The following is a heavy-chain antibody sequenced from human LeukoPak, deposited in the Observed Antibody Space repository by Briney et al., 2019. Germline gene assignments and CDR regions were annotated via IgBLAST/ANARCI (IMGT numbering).Heavy chain of an antibody. CDR1: GFTFSSYG. V-gene: IGHV3-33*01. D-gene: IGHD3-9*01. CDR3: ARDKLRYFDWLSYWFGP. CDR2: IWYDGSNK. J-gene: IGHJ5*02. Sequence: GGSLRLSCAASGFTFSSYGMHWVRQAPGKGVEWGAVIWYDGSNKYYADSVKGRFTISRDNSKNTLYLQMNSLRAEDTAVYYCARDKLRYFDWLSYWFGPWGQGTLVTVSS.